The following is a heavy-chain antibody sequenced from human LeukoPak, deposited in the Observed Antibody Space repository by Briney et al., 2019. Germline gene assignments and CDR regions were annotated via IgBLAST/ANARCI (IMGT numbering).Heavy chain of an antibody. CDR2: ISYTGTT. Sequence: SETLSLTCTVSGGSISSFYWSWKRQPPGKGLEWIGYISYTGTTNYNPSLKSRVTISVDTSRNRFSLRLRSVTAADTAVYFCARDNMSGVLSWGQGILVTVSS. CDR3: ARDNMSGVLS. J-gene: IGHJ5*02. D-gene: IGHD2-15*01. V-gene: IGHV4-59*01. CDR1: GGSISSFY.